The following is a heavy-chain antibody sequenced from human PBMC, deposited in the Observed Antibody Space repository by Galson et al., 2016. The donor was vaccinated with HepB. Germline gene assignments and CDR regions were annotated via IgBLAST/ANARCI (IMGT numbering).Heavy chain of an antibody. CDR1: GFTFRSYG. J-gene: IGHJ4*02. Sequence: SLRLSCAASGFTFRSYGMHWVRQAPGKGLEWVARIWYDGSNKNYGDSVKGRFTISRDNSKNTLYLQMNSLRAEDTAVYYCARDKEYYFDYWGQGTLVTVSS. CDR2: IWYDGSNK. CDR3: ARDKEYYFDY. V-gene: IGHV3-33*01.